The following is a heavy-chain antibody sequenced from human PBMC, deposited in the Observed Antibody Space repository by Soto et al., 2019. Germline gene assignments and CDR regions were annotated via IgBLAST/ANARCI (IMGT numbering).Heavy chain of an antibody. V-gene: IGHV3-74*01. CDR3: ARSHLYYDSSGYTDY. Sequence: PGGSLRLSCAASGFSFSSYWMHWFRQAPGKGPVWVSQINLDGTTTNYADSVKGRFTISRDNAENTLYLHMNSLRAEDTAVYYCARSHLYYDSSGYTDYWGQGTLVTVSS. D-gene: IGHD3-22*01. CDR1: GFSFSSYW. J-gene: IGHJ4*02. CDR2: INLDGTTT.